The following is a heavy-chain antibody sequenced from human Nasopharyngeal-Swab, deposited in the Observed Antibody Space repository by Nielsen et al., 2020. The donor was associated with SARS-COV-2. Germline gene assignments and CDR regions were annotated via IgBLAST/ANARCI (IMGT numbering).Heavy chain of an antibody. D-gene: IGHD2-15*01. CDR3: ARDNVVVAAANYYGVDV. CDR2: INPSGGT. CDR1: GYILSKYY. J-gene: IGHJ6*01. Sequence: ASVKVSCKASGYILSKYYMHWVRQAPGQGLEWMGMINPSGGTKYTQKFQDRITMTRDTSTSTLYMEVARLRSDDTAVHYCARDNVVVAAANYYGVDVWGQGTTVTVSS. V-gene: IGHV1-46*01.